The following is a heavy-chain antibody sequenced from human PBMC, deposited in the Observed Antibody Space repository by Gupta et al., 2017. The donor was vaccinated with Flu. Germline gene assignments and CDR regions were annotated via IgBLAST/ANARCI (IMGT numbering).Heavy chain of an antibody. Sequence: QVQLQESGPGLVKPSETLSLTCSVSGGSISSYYWSWIRQPPGKGLEWIGYIHDSGSTNYNPSLKSRVIISVDASKNQFSLNLSSVTSADTAVYYCAAYCSSATCYAPYSWFDPWGQGTLGTVSS. CDR3: AAYCSSATCYAPYSWFDP. D-gene: IGHD2-2*01. CDR2: IHDSGST. V-gene: IGHV4-59*01. J-gene: IGHJ5*02. CDR1: GGSISSYY.